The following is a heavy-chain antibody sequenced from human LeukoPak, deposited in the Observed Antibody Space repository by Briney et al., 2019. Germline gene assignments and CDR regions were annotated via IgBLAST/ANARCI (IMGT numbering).Heavy chain of an antibody. Sequence: PGGSLRLSCAASGFTFSDYYMSWIRQAPGKGLEWVSYISSSGNTIYYADSVKGRFTISRDNSKNTLYLQMNSLRAEDTAVYYCAKDNPLVTIPFDPWGQGTLVTVSS. J-gene: IGHJ5*02. D-gene: IGHD5-12*01. CDR1: GFTFSDYY. CDR2: ISSSGNTI. CDR3: AKDNPLVTIPFDP. V-gene: IGHV3-11*04.